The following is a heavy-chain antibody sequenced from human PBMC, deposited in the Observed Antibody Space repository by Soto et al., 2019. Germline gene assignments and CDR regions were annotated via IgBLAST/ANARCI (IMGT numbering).Heavy chain of an antibody. J-gene: IGHJ6*02. D-gene: IGHD3-10*01. Sequence: SETLSLTCTVSGGSISSYYWSWIRQPPGKGLEWIGYIYYSGSTNYNPSLKSRVTISVDTSKNQFSLKLSSVTAADTAVYYCARDRNATSGNYSYGMDVRGQGTTVTGS. CDR2: IYYSGST. CDR3: ARDRNATSGNYSYGMDV. CDR1: GGSISSYY. V-gene: IGHV4-59*01.